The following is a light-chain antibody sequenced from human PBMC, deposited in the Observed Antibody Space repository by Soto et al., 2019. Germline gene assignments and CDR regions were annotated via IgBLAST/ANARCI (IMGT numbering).Light chain of an antibody. CDR3: QQLNSYPLT. CDR2: KAS. CDR1: QTISSW. J-gene: IGKJ4*01. V-gene: IGKV1-5*03. Sequence: DIQMTQSPSTLSGSVGDRVTITCRASQTISSWLAWYQQKPGKAPKLLIYKASTLKSGVPSRFSGSGSGTEFTLAISSLQPDDFATYYCQQLNSYPLTFGGGTKVYI.